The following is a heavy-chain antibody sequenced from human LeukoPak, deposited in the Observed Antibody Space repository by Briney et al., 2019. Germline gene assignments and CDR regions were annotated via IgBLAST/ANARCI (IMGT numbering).Heavy chain of an antibody. Sequence: GSLRLSCAASGFTFSAFSMNWIRQPPGKGLEWIGEINHSGSTNYNPSLKSRVTISVDTSKNQFSLKLSSVTAADTAVYYCASRRDDPSTSIDYWGQGTLVTVSS. CDR2: INHSGST. J-gene: IGHJ4*02. CDR1: GFTFSAFS. V-gene: IGHV4-34*01. CDR3: ASRRDDPSTSIDY.